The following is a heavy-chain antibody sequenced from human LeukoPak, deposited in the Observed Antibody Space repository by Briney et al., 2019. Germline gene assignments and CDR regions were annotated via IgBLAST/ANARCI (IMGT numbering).Heavy chain of an antibody. CDR1: GYIFTYYA. CDR2: INAGNGKT. V-gene: IGHV1-3*01. Sequence: ASVKVSCKASGYIFTYYAIQWVRQAPGQGLEWMGWINAGNGKTKYSQKFQGRVTITRDTSASTAYMELSGLRSDDTAVYYCARARWTSTVTTYYLDFWGQGTLVTVSS. D-gene: IGHD4-17*01. J-gene: IGHJ4*02. CDR3: ARARWTSTVTTYYLDF.